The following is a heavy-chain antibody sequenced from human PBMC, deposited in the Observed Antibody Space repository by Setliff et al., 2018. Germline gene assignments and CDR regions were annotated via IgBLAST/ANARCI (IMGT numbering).Heavy chain of an antibody. D-gene: IGHD3-10*01. CDR3: VKLVPQAISSDP. V-gene: IGHV3-33*08. CDR2: ILDDGVKK. CDR1: GFTFSTYR. Sequence: GGSLRLSCAASGFTFSTYRMHWVRQAPGKGLEWVAVILDDGVKKYHADSVKGRFTISRDNSKNTLYLQMNSLKTEDTAVYYCVKLVPQAISSDPWGQGTLVTVSS. J-gene: IGHJ5*02.